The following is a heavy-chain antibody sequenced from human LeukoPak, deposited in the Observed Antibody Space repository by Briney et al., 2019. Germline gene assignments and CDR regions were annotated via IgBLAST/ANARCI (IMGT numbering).Heavy chain of an antibody. D-gene: IGHD3-9*01. J-gene: IGHJ4*02. V-gene: IGHV4-39*07. CDR2: IYYSGST. CDR1: GGSISSSSYY. Sequence: PSETLSLTCTVSGGSISSSSYYWGWIRQPPGKGLEWIGSIYYSGSTYYNPSLKSRVTISVDTSKNQFSLKLSSVTAADTAVYYCVRDLTGYYGYYFDYWGQGTLVTVSS. CDR3: VRDLTGYYGYYFDY.